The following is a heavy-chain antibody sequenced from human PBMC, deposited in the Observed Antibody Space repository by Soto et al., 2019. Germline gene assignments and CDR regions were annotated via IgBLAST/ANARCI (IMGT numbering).Heavy chain of an antibody. J-gene: IGHJ3*02. CDR1: GYTFTSYY. CDR3: ARDTSPTWIQLWHHAFDI. CDR2: INPSGGST. D-gene: IGHD5-18*01. V-gene: IGHV1-46*01. Sequence: ASVKVSCKASGYTFTSYYMHWVRQAPGQGLEWMGIINPSGGSTSYAQKFQGRVTMTRDTSTSTVYMELSSLRSEDTAVYYCARDTSPTWIQLWHHAFDIWGQGTMVTVSS.